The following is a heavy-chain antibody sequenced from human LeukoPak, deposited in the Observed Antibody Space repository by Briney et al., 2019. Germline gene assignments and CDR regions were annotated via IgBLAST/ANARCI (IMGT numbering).Heavy chain of an antibody. CDR1: GSTFSSYG. CDR2: IRYDGSNK. Sequence: PGGSLRLSCAASGSTFSSYGMHWDRQAPGKGLEWVAFIRYDGSNKYYADSVKGRFTISRDNSKNTLYLQMNSLRAEDTAVYYCAKDDSSGYYYWGQGTLVTVSS. D-gene: IGHD3-22*01. V-gene: IGHV3-30*02. CDR3: AKDDSSGYYY. J-gene: IGHJ4*02.